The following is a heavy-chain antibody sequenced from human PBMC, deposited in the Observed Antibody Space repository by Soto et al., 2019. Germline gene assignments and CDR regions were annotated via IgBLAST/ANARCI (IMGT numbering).Heavy chain of an antibody. CDR1: GFTFSSYA. CDR2: ISGSGGST. Sequence: GGSLRLSCAASGFTFSSYAMSWVRQAPGKGLEWVSAISGSGGSTYYADSGKGRFTISRDNSKNTLYLQMNSLRAEDTAVYYCAKRVAASTRYYYYYYGMDVWGQGTTVTVSS. J-gene: IGHJ6*02. CDR3: AKRVAASTRYYYYYYGMDV. V-gene: IGHV3-23*01. D-gene: IGHD2-15*01.